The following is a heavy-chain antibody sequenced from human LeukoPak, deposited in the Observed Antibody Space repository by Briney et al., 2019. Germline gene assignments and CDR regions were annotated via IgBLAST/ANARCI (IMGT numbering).Heavy chain of an antibody. D-gene: IGHD5-12*01. CDR3: AKTIGYSGYDLDY. J-gene: IGHJ4*02. Sequence: GGSLRLSCAASEFTFSSYGMHWVRQAPGKGLEWVAVISYDGSNKYYADSVKGRFAISRDNSKNTLYLQMNSLRAEDTAVYYCAKTIGYSGYDLDYWGQGTLVTVSS. CDR2: ISYDGSNK. V-gene: IGHV3-30*18. CDR1: EFTFSSYG.